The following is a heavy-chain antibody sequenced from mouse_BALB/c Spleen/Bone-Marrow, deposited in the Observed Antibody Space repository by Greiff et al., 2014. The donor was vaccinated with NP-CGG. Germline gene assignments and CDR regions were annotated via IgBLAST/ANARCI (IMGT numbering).Heavy chain of an antibody. J-gene: IGHJ2*01. V-gene: IGHV1-14*01. D-gene: IGHD2-10*02. CDR3: ARTILGYYFDY. CDR1: GYTVTSYV. Sequence: EVQRVESGPEPVKPGASVKMSCKASGYTVTSYVMHWVKQKPGQGLEWIGYIHPYNDGTKYNERFKGKATLTSDKSSSTAYMELSSLTSEDSAVYYCARTILGYYFDYWGQGTTLTVSS. CDR2: IHPYNDGT.